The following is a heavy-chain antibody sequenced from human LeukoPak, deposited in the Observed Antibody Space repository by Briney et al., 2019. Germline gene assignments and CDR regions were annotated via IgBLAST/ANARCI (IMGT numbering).Heavy chain of an antibody. J-gene: IGHJ4*02. D-gene: IGHD2-2*03. Sequence: GSLRLSCAASGFTFSAYAMHWVRQAPGKGLEWAADISHDGSNKHYADSVKGRFTISRDNSKNTLYLQMNSLRAEDTAVYYCAKDRAGDGYSLYFDYWGQGTLVTVSS. V-gene: IGHV3-30-3*01. CDR1: GFTFSAYA. CDR3: AKDRAGDGYSLYFDY. CDR2: ISHDGSNK.